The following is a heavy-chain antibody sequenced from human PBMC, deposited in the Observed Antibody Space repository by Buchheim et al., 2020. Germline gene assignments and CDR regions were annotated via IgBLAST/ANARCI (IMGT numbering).Heavy chain of an antibody. Sequence: QVQLVESGGGVVQPGRSLRLSCAASGFTFSSYGMHWVRQAPGKGLEWVAVISYDGSNKYYADSVKGRFTISRDNSKKTLYLQMNSLRAEDTAVYYCAKDHFFGYYPDYFDYWGQGTL. CDR2: ISYDGSNK. J-gene: IGHJ4*02. CDR1: GFTFSSYG. D-gene: IGHD1-26*01. V-gene: IGHV3-30*18. CDR3: AKDHFFGYYPDYFDY.